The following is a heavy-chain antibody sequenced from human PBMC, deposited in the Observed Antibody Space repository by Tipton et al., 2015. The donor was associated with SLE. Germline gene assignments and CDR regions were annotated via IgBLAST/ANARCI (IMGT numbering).Heavy chain of an antibody. V-gene: IGHV3-30*03. J-gene: IGHJ4*02. Sequence: ALRLSCAASGFTFSSYGMHWVRQAPGKGLEWVAVISYDGSNKYYADSVKGRFTISRDNSKNTLYLQMSSLRSEDTAVYYCARDQGFVAARRFDYWGQGTLVTVSS. CDR1: GFTFSSYG. CDR2: ISYDGSNK. D-gene: IGHD6-6*01. CDR3: ARDQGFVAARRFDY.